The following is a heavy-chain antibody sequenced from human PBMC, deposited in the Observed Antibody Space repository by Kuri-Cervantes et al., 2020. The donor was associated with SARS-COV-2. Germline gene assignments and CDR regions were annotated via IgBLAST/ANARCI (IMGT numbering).Heavy chain of an antibody. CDR3: ARGGFLTGYRGTRGAFDI. D-gene: IGHD3-9*01. CDR1: GGSISSYY. Sequence: SETLSLTCTVSGGSISSYYWSWIRQPPGKGLEWIGYIYYSGSTNYNPSLKSRVTISVDTPKNQFSLKLSSVTAADTAVYYCARGGFLTGYRGTRGAFDIWGQGTMVTVSS. V-gene: IGHV4-59*12. J-gene: IGHJ3*02. CDR2: IYYSGST.